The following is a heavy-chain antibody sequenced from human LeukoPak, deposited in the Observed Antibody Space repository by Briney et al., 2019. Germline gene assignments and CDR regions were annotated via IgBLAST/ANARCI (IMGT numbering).Heavy chain of an antibody. CDR1: GFTFSSHA. CDR2: IGGSGYGT. CDR3: AKDQRGYDKPADC. D-gene: IGHD3-22*01. Sequence: PGGSLRLPCAASGFTFSSHAMSWVRQAPGKGLEWVSGIGGSGYGTYYADSVKGRFTISRDNSQNTLYLQMNSLRAEDTAVYYCAKDQRGYDKPADCWGQGTLVTVSS. J-gene: IGHJ4*02. V-gene: IGHV3-23*01.